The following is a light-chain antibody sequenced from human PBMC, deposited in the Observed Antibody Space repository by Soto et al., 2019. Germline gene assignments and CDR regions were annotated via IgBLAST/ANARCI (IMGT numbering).Light chain of an antibody. J-gene: IGKJ5*01. Sequence: DIQMTQSPSSLSASVEDRVIITCRASRSISNHLNWYQQKPGKAPKLLIYDASSLESGVPSRFSGSGSGTEFTLTISSLQPEDFATYYCQQAASFPITFGQGTRLE. CDR3: QQAASFPIT. CDR1: RSISNH. CDR2: DAS. V-gene: IGKV1-39*01.